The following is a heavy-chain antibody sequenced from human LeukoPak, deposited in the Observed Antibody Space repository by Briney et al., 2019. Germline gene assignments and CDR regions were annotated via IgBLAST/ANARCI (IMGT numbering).Heavy chain of an antibody. Sequence: SENLSLTCTVSGGSISSYYWSWIRQPPGKGLEWIGYIYYSGSTNYNPSLKSRVTISVDTSKNQFSLKLSSVTAADTAVYYCARLGSDFDYWGQGTLVTVSS. CDR1: GGSISSYY. CDR3: ARLGSDFDY. J-gene: IGHJ4*02. V-gene: IGHV4-59*01. CDR2: IYYSGST. D-gene: IGHD6-19*01.